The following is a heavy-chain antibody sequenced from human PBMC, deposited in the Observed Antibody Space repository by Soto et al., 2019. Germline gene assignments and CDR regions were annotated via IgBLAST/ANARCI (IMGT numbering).Heavy chain of an antibody. D-gene: IGHD4-17*01. Sequence: ASVKVSCKASGYTFTGYYMHWVRQAPGQGLEWMGWINPNSGGTNYVQKFQGWVTMTRDTSISTAYMELSRLRSDDTAVYYCARVRWDYGGNGFDYWGQGTLVTVSS. J-gene: IGHJ4*02. CDR3: ARVRWDYGGNGFDY. CDR2: INPNSGGT. V-gene: IGHV1-2*04. CDR1: GYTFTGYY.